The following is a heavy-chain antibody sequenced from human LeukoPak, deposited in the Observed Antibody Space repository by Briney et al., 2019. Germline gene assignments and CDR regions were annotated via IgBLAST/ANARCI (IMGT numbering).Heavy chain of an antibody. J-gene: IGHJ4*02. CDR1: GGSFSGYY. V-gene: IGHV4-34*01. Sequence: SETLSLTCAVYGGSFSGYYWSWIRQPPGKGLEWIGEINHSGSTNYNPSLKSRVTISVDTSKTQFSLKLSSVTAADTAVYYCARSRLHPIIFDYWGQGTLVTVSS. D-gene: IGHD5-24*01. CDR3: ARSRLHPIIFDY. CDR2: INHSGST.